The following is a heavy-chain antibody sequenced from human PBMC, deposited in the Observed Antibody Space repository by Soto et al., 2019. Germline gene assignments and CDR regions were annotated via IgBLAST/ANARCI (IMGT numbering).Heavy chain of an antibody. CDR2: IYYSGST. V-gene: IGHV4-59*01. Sequence: LSLTCTVSGGSISSYYWSWIRQPPGKGLEWIGYIYYSGSTNYNPSLKSRVTISVDTSKNQFSLKLSSVTAADTAVYYCARDFMVRGILSYGMDVWGQGTTVTVSS. CDR1: GGSISSYY. D-gene: IGHD3-10*01. J-gene: IGHJ6*02. CDR3: ARDFMVRGILSYGMDV.